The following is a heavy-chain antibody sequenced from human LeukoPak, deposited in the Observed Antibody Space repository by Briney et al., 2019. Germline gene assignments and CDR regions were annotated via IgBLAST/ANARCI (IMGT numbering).Heavy chain of an antibody. CDR1: GFNFDDCA. J-gene: IGHJ4*02. V-gene: IGHV3-43*02. D-gene: IGHD1-26*01. CDR3: AGATPRTPGHFDY. CDR2: ISGDGGDT. Sequence: GGSLRLSCVASGFNFDDCAMHWVRQAPGKGLEWVCLISGDGGDTYYADSVKGRFTISRDNSKNSLYLQMHSLRTEDTALYYCAGATPRTPGHFDYWGQGTLVTVSS.